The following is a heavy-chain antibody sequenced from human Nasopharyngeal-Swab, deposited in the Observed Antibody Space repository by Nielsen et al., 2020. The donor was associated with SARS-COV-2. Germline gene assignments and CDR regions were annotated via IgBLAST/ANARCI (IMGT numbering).Heavy chain of an antibody. V-gene: IGHV7-4-1*02. CDR2: INTNTGNP. D-gene: IGHD1-26*01. CDR1: GYTFTSYA. CDR3: ARPGWEPYTYYYYGMDV. J-gene: IGHJ6*02. Sequence: ALVKVSCKASGYTFTSYAMNWVRQAPGQGLEWMGWINTNTGNPTYAQGFTGRFVFSLDTSVSTAYLQISSLKAEDTAVYYCARPGWEPYTYYYYGMDVWGQGTTVTVSS.